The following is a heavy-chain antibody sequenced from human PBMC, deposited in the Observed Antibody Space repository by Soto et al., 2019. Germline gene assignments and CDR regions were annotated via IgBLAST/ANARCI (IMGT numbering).Heavy chain of an antibody. CDR1: GFTFSSYW. V-gene: IGHV3-7*04. CDR3: ARGDYYGSGSYGY. J-gene: IGHJ4*02. CDR2: IKQDGSEK. D-gene: IGHD3-10*01. Sequence: PGGSLRLSCAASGFTFSSYWMSWVRQAPGKGLEWVANIKQDGSEKYYVDSVKGRFTISRDNAKNSLYLQMNSLRAEDTAVYYCARGDYYGSGSYGYWGQGTLVTVSS.